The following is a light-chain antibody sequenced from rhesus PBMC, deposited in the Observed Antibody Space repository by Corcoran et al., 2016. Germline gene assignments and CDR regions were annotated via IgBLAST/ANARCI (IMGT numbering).Light chain of an antibody. V-gene: IGKV1-74*01. CDR3: QHSHGTPYT. CDR2: AES. J-gene: IGKJ3*01. Sequence: DIQMTQSPSSLSASVGDRVTITCRASESVNNYLNWYQQKPGTAPKVLIYAESTLKSGVPSRFSGSGSGTDYTFTISSLQPEDVATYYCQHSHGTPYTFGPGTKVEI. CDR1: ESVNNY.